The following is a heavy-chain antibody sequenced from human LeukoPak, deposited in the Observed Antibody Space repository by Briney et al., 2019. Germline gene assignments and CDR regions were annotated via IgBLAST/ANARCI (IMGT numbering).Heavy chain of an antibody. CDR3: ARPKGKAGYYYYYYMDV. Sequence: GGSLSLSCAASGFTFSSYAMSWVRQAPGKGLEWVSAISGSGGSTYYADSVKGRFTISRDNSKNTLYLQMNSLRAEDTAVYYCARPKGKAGYYYYYYMDVWGKGTTVTVSS. CDR2: ISGSGGST. J-gene: IGHJ6*03. V-gene: IGHV3-23*01. D-gene: IGHD3-10*01. CDR1: GFTFSSYA.